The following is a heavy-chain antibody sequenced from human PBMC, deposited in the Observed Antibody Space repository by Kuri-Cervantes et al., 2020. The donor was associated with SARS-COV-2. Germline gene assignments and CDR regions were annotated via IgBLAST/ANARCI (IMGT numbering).Heavy chain of an antibody. V-gene: IGHV1-69*13. CDR2: IIPIFGTA. Sequence: SVKVSCKASGGTFSSYAISWVRQAPGQGLEWMGGIIPIFGTANYAQKFQGRVTITADESTSTAYMELSSLRSEDTAVYYCARGSVVPAARGSLSAFDIWGQATMATVSS. J-gene: IGHJ3*02. D-gene: IGHD2-2*01. CDR1: GGTFSSYA. CDR3: ARGSVVPAARGSLSAFDI.